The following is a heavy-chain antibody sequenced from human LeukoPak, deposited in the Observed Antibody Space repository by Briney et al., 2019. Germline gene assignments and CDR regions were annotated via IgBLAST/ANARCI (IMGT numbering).Heavy chain of an antibody. D-gene: IGHD1-7*01. CDR2: INPSGGST. J-gene: IGHJ4*02. Sequence: GASVTVSCKASGYTFASYYMHWVRQAPGQGLEWMGIINPSGGSTSYAQKFQGRVTMTRDTSTSTVYMELSSLRSEDTAVYYCARDTQLELLRVWGQGTLVTVSS. CDR3: ARDTQLELLRV. V-gene: IGHV1-46*01. CDR1: GYTFASYY.